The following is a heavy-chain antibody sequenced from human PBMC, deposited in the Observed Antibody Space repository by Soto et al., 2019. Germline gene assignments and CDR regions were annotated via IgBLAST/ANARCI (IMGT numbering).Heavy chain of an antibody. V-gene: IGHV3-23*01. J-gene: IGHJ4*02. CDR3: AKVIILGASTIEF. D-gene: IGHD4-17*01. CDR2: ISGSGGTT. CDR1: GFTFNHYG. Sequence: GGSLRLSCAASGFTFNHYGMAWVRQAPGKGLEWVSVISGSGGTTYYADSVKGRFTISRDNSKSTVYLQMNSLRVEDTALYSCAKVIILGASTIEFWGPGTLVTVSS.